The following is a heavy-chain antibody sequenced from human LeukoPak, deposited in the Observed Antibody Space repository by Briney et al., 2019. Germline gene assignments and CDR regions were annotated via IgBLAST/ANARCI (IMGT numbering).Heavy chain of an antibody. CDR2: ISGYNGNT. J-gene: IGHJ2*01. CDR1: GYTFISYG. V-gene: IGHV1-18*01. CDR3: ARGLGVVTAQSEQPKPRYFDL. Sequence: VASVKVFCKASGYTFISYGISWVRQAPGQGLEWMGWISGYNGNTNYAQNLQGRVTMTTDTSTSTAYMELRSLRSDDTAVYYCARGLGVVTAQSEQPKPRYFDLWGRGTQVTVSS. D-gene: IGHD2-21*02.